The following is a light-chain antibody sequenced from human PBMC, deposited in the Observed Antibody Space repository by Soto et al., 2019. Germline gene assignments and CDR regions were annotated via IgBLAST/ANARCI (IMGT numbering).Light chain of an antibody. V-gene: IGKV3-20*01. CDR1: QSVSSH. J-gene: IGKJ4*01. CDR3: QQFGSPLT. CDR2: GAS. Sequence: EIVLTQSPATLSLSPGERATLSCRASQSVSSHLAWYQQKPGQAPRLLIYGASTRATGIPDRFSGSGSGTDFTLTISRLEPEDFAVYYCQQFGSPLTFGGGTKVDIK.